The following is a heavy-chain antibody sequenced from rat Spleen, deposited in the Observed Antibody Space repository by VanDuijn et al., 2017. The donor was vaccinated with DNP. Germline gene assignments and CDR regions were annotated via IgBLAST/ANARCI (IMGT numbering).Heavy chain of an antibody. CDR1: GFSLSDYS. CDR3: ARDCGD. CDR2: IQSGGNT. J-gene: IGHJ2*01. V-gene: IGHV2-19*01. Sequence: QVQLRESGPGLIQPSQSLSLTCTVSGFSLSDYSVHWVRQPPGKGLEWMGRIQSGGNTDYNPAPKSRLSINRHTSPRQVFLKMNSLQTEDTATDYRARDCGDWGQGVMVTVSS.